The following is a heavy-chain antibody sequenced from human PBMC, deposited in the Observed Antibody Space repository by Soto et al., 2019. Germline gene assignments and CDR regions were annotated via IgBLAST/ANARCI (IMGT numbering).Heavy chain of an antibody. V-gene: IGHV3-23*01. CDR2: ISGSGGNT. CDR3: AKRGPYYFAS. D-gene: IGHD3-10*01. J-gene: IGHJ4*02. CDR1: GFTFSSIA. Sequence: EVQLLESGGDLVQPGGSLRLSCAASGFTFSSIAMSWVRQAPGKGLEWVSTISGSGGNTYYADSVKGRFTISRDNSKNTLYLQMNSLGAEDTAIYYCAKRGPYYFASWGQGTLVTVSS.